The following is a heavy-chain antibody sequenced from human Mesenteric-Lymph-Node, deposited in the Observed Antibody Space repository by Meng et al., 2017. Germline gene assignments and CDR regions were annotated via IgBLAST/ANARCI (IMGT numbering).Heavy chain of an antibody. CDR3: ARVGWRQWSFDL. CDR1: GYSISSTNW. V-gene: IGHV4-28*03. Sequence: QVQLQESGPGLVKPSDTLSLTCAVSGYSISSTNWWGWIRQPPGKGLEWIGYIYYSGSTSYNPSLKSRVTMSVDTSNNQFSLKVSSVTAADTAVYYCARVGWRQWSFDLWGRGTLVTVSS. D-gene: IGHD5-18*01. J-gene: IGHJ2*01. CDR2: IYYSGST.